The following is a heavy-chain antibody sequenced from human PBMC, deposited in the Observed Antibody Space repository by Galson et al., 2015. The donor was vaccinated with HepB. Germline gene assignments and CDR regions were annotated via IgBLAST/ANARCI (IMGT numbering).Heavy chain of an antibody. J-gene: IGHJ6*02. CDR1: GFTFSSYT. V-gene: IGHV3-48*02. CDR3: ARERGEWEFLAYKYYGMDV. CDR2: ISGSSIK. Sequence: SLRLSCAASGFTFSSYTMNWVRQAPGKGLERVSYISGSSIKYYADSVKGRFTISRDNAKNSLYLQMNSLRDEDTAVYYCARERGEWEFLAYKYYGMDVWGQGTTVTVSS. D-gene: IGHD3-10*01.